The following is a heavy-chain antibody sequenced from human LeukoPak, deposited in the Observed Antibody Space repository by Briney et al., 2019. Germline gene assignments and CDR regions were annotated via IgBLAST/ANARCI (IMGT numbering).Heavy chain of an antibody. CDR1: GLTFSSYS. D-gene: IGHD3-22*01. CDR2: ISSSCSYI. V-gene: IGHV3-21*04. CDR3: ASGPGYYYDSSGYSFDY. J-gene: IGHJ4*02. Sequence: GGSLRLSCAASGLTFSSYSMNWVRQAPGKGLEWVSSISSSCSYIYYADSLKGRFTISRDNAKNSLYLQMNSLRSEDTAVYYCASGPGYYYDSSGYSFDYWGQGTLVTVSS.